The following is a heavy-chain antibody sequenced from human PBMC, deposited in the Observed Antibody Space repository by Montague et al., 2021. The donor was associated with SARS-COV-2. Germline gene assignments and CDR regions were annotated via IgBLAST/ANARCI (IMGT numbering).Heavy chain of an antibody. CDR2: IYTTGST. J-gene: IGHJ4*02. CDR1: GDSITSDVSY. Sequence: TLSLTCTVSGDSITSDVSYWSWIRQPAGKGLEWIGRIYTTGSTNYNPSLKSRLTISVDTSKNQFFLKLSSVTAADTAVYYCARGYQLRFLEWSSRQSTFDYWGQGTLVTVSS. V-gene: IGHV4-61*02. CDR3: ARGYQLRFLEWSSRQSTFDY. D-gene: IGHD3-3*01.